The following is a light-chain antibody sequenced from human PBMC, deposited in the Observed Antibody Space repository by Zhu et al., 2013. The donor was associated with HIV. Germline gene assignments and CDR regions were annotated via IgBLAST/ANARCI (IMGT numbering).Light chain of an antibody. V-gene: IGLV1-40*01. Sequence: QSVLTQPPSVSGAPGQRVTISCTGSSSNIVAGYDVHWYQQLPGTAPKLLIYGTSNRPSGVPDRFSGSKSDTSASLAISGLQSEDEADYYCAXWDDSLNGWVFGGGTKLTVL. J-gene: IGLJ3*02. CDR1: SSNIVAGYD. CDR3: AXWDDSLNGWV. CDR2: GTS.